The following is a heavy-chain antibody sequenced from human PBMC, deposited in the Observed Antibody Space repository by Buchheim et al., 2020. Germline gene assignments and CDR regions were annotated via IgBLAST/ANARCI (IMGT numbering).Heavy chain of an antibody. V-gene: IGHV3-30*04. CDR3: ARDLNSGRRGSSFQY. D-gene: IGHD6-6*01. J-gene: IGHJ4*02. CDR2: ILYDGSNK. Sequence: QVQLVESGGGVVQPGRSLRLSCAASGFTFSSYAMHWVRQAPGKGLEWVAVILYDGSNKYYADSVKGRFTIYRDNSKNTMYLQMNSLRAEDTAVYYCARDLNSGRRGSSFQYWGQGTL. CDR1: GFTFSSYA.